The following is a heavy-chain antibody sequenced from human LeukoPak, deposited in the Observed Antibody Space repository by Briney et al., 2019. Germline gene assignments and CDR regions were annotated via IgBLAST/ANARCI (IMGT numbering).Heavy chain of an antibody. D-gene: IGHD5-18*01. J-gene: IGHJ4*02. Sequence: SETLSLTCTVSGGSISSYYWGWIRQPPGKGLEWIGSIYYSGSTYYNPSLKSRVTISVDTSKNQFSLKLSSVTAADTAVYYCARVGGYSYGGGNDYWGQGTLVTVSS. CDR3: ARVGGYSYGGGNDY. V-gene: IGHV4-39*07. CDR2: IYYSGST. CDR1: GGSISSYY.